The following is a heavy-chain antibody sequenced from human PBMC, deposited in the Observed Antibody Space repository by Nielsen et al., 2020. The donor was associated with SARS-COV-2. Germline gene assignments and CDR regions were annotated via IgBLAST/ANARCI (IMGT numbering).Heavy chain of an antibody. D-gene: IGHD6-13*01. V-gene: IGHV3-49*04. Sequence: GESLKISCPASGFTFGDYAMSWVRQAPGKGLEWVGFIRSKAYGGTTEYAATVKGRFTISRDDSKSIAYLQMNSLKTEDTAVYYCTRAFLVWGWQQLVPHYWGQGTLVTVSS. J-gene: IGHJ4*02. CDR3: TRAFLVWGWQQLVPHY. CDR2: IRSKAYGGTT. CDR1: GFTFGDYA.